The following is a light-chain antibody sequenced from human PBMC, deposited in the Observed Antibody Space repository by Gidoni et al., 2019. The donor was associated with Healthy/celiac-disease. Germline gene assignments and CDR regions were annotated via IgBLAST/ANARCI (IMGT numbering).Light chain of an antibody. Sequence: DIVITQPPLSLSVTPGQPASISCTSSQTLLHSDGKTYLYWYLQKPGQSPQLLTYEVSNRFSGVADRFSGSGSGTDFTLKISRVEAEDVGVYYCTQSIQLPGTVGQGTKVEIK. CDR2: EVS. CDR1: QTLLHSDGKTY. V-gene: IGKV2D-29*02. J-gene: IGKJ1*01. CDR3: TQSIQLPGT.